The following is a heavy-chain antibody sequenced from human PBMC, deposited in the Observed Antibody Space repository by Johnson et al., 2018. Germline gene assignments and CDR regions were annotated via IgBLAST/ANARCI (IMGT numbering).Heavy chain of an antibody. J-gene: IGHJ3*01. CDR2: ISYDGSNK. CDR3: ARWGTYSGSLGNIF. D-gene: IGHD1-26*01. V-gene: IGHV3-30*03. CDR1: GFTFSSYG. Sequence: QVQLQESGGGVVQPGRSLRLSCAASGFTFSSYGMHWVRQAPGKGLEWVAVISYDGSNKYYADSVKGRFTISRDNSKNTLYLQMNSLRAEDTAVYYCARWGTYSGSLGNIFWGQGTMVTVSS.